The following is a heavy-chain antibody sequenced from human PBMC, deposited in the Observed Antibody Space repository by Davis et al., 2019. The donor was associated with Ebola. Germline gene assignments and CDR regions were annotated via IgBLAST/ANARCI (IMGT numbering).Heavy chain of an antibody. CDR1: GYTFTSYD. V-gene: IGHV1-8*03. J-gene: IGHJ5*02. D-gene: IGHD4-17*01. CDR2: MNPNSGNT. Sequence: ASVKVSCKASGYTFTSYDINWVRQATGQGLEWMGWMNPNSGNTGYAQKFQGRVTITRNTSISTAYMELSSLRSEDTAVYYCARGGIDDYGDLRFDPWGQGTLVTVSS. CDR3: ARGGIDDYGDLRFDP.